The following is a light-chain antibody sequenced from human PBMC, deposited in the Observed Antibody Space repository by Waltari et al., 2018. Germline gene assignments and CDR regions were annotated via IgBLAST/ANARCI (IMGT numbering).Light chain of an antibody. CDR3: QQYKNWPGA. V-gene: IGKV3-15*01. CDR2: GAS. Sequence: ETVMTQSPATVSVSPGERVTLSCRASQSVNNNLAWYQHKPGQAPRRLIYGASSRATGIPARFSGSGSGTEFTLTISSLQSDDFALYYCQQYKNWPGAFGQGTKVEIK. CDR1: QSVNNN. J-gene: IGKJ1*01.